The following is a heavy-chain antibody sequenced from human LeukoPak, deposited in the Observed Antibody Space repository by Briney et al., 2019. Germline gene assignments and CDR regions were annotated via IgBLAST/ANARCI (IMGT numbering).Heavy chain of an antibody. V-gene: IGHV3-7*05. CDR3: ARGFDAYYGFDI. Sequence: GSLRLSCAASGFTFTTYWMSWVRQAPGKGLEWVANINQDGIEKYYVASVKGRFTTSRDNAKKSMYVQMNSLRAEDTAVYYCARGFDAYYGFDIWGQGTMVTVSS. CDR2: INQDGIEK. CDR1: GFTFTTYW. D-gene: IGHD2/OR15-2a*01. J-gene: IGHJ3*02.